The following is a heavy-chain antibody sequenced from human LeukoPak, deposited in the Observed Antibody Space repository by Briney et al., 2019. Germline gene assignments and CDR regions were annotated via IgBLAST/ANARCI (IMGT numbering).Heavy chain of an antibody. J-gene: IGHJ4*02. Sequence: SETLSLTCTVSGGSINYYYWSWIRQPPGKGLEWIGYIFYSGSTNYNPSLKSRVTISVDTSKNQFSLKLTSVTDADTAVYYCARTTISSSWYTPLYYFDYWGQGTLVTVSS. V-gene: IGHV4-59*08. CDR2: IFYSGST. CDR1: GGSINYYY. D-gene: IGHD6-13*01. CDR3: ARTTISSSWYTPLYYFDY.